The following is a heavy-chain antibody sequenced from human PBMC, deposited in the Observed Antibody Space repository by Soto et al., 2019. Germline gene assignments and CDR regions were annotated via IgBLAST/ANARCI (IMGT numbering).Heavy chain of an antibody. Sequence: PSETLSLTCTVSGDSIRSSNWWTWVRQSPEKGLEWIGEVHHSGSTNYKSSLKTRVTISVDKSKNQFSLNLSSVTAADTAVYYCARNAYRNGWYHFDYWGQGTLVTVS. CDR1: GDSIRSSNW. D-gene: IGHD6-19*01. CDR2: VHHSGST. CDR3: ARNAYRNGWYHFDY. J-gene: IGHJ4*02. V-gene: IGHV4-4*02.